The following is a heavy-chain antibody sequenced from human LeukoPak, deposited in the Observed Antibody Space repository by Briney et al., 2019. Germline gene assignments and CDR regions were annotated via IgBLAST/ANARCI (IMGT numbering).Heavy chain of an antibody. CDR1: GGTFSSYA. D-gene: IGHD1-26*01. Sequence: PEASVKVSCKASGGTFSSYAISWVRQAPGQGLEWMGGIIPIFGTASYAQKFQGRVTITTDESTSTAYMELSSLRSEDTAVYYCATAKGENYYYYYYYMDVWGKGTTVTVSS. CDR2: IIPIFGTA. CDR3: ATAKGENYYYYYYYMDV. J-gene: IGHJ6*03. V-gene: IGHV1-69*05.